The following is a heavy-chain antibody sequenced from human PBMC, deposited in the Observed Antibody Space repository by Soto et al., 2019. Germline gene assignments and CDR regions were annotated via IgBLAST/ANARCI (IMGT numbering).Heavy chain of an antibody. D-gene: IGHD2-15*01. Sequence: PGGSLRLSCAASGFTFSTYGIHWVRQAPGKGLEWVAVISYDGSDKYYADSVKGRFTISRDNSKNTLYLQMNSLRAEDTAVYYCAKSWVAAPNAGAFDIRGQGTMVTVSS. CDR3: AKSWVAAPNAGAFDI. CDR2: ISYDGSDK. CDR1: GFTFSTYG. J-gene: IGHJ3*02. V-gene: IGHV3-30*18.